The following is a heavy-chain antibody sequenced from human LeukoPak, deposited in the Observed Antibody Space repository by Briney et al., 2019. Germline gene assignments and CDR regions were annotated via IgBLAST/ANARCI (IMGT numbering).Heavy chain of an antibody. CDR1: GFSFSTYW. Sequence: LPGGSLRLSCAASGFSFSTYWMSWVRQAPGKGPEWVANIKQDGSEKYYVDSVKGRFTISRDNAKNSVYLQMNSLRAEDTSVYYCARGYSDYGLTWGQGTLVTVSS. J-gene: IGHJ5*02. D-gene: IGHD4-11*01. CDR2: IKQDGSEK. CDR3: ARGYSDYGLT. V-gene: IGHV3-7*01.